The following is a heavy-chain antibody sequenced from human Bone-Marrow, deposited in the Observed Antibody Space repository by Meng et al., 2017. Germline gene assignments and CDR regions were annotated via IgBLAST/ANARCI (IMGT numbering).Heavy chain of an antibody. CDR3: ARGYCSTTNCNWFDP. V-gene: IGHV4-4*02. CDR1: CGSISVSSW. J-gene: IGHJ5*02. Sequence: QVQLQESGPGLVKPSGTLSRTCTVSCGSISVSSWWTWVRQPPGKGLEWIGEIYHTGSTNYNPSLKSRVTISVDKSKNQFSLKLSSVTAADTAVYYCARGYCSTTNCNWFDPWGQGTLVTVSS. D-gene: IGHD2-2*01. CDR2: IYHTGST.